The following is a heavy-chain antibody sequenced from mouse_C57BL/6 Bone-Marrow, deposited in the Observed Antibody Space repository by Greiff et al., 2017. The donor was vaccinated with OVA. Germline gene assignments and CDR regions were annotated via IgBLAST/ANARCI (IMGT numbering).Heavy chain of an antibody. CDR3: ARNSNGPWFAY. CDR1: GFTFTDYY. D-gene: IGHD1-2*01. Sequence: EVKLMESGGGLVQPGGSLSLSCAASGFTFTDYYMSWVRQPPGKALEWLGFIRNKANGYTTEYSASVKGRFTISRDNSQSILYLQMNALRAEDSATYYCARNSNGPWFAYWGQGTLVTVSA. J-gene: IGHJ3*01. CDR2: IRNKANGYTT. V-gene: IGHV7-3*01.